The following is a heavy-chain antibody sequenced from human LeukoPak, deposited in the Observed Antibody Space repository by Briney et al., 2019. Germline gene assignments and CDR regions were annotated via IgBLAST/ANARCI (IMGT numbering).Heavy chain of an antibody. V-gene: IGHV3-21*01. CDR3: AIPGYYYGSGSPAQLNAFDI. Sequence: GGSLRLSCAASGFTFSSYSMSWVRQAPGKGLEWVSSISSSSSYIYYADSVKGRFTISRDNAKNSLYLQMNSLRAEDTAVYYCAIPGYYYGSGSPAQLNAFDIWGQGTMVTVSS. D-gene: IGHD3-10*01. J-gene: IGHJ3*02. CDR2: ISSSSSYI. CDR1: GFTFSSYS.